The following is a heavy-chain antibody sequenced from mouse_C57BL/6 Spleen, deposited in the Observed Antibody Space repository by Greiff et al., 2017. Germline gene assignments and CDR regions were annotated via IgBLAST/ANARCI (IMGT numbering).Heavy chain of an antibody. CDR1: GFTFSDYG. J-gene: IGHJ4*01. V-gene: IGHV5-17*01. Sequence: EVQLVESGGGLVKPGGSLKLSCAASGFTFSDYGMHWVRQAPEKGLEWVACISSGSSTIYYADTVKGRFTISRDNAKNTLFLQMTSLRSEDTAMYYCAGITTVPGWGQGTSVTVSS. CDR3: AGITTVPG. CDR2: ISSGSSTI. D-gene: IGHD1-1*01.